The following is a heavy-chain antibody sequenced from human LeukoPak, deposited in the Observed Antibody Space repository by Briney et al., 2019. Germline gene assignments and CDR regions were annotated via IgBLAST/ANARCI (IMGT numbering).Heavy chain of an antibody. J-gene: IGHJ4*02. CDR1: GYTFTSYY. V-gene: IGHV1-46*01. D-gene: IGHD4-17*01. CDR2: INPSGGST. CDR3: ARDFPPPTVTTDFGNYFDY. Sequence: ASVKVSCKASGYTFTSYYMHWVRQAPGQGLEWMGIINPSGGSTSYAQKFQGRVTMTRDTSTSTVYMELSSLRSEDTAVYYCARDFPPPTVTTDFGNYFDYWGQGTLVTVSS.